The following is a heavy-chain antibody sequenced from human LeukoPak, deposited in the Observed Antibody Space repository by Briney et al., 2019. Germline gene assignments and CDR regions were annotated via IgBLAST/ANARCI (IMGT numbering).Heavy chain of an antibody. CDR1: AFTFSTHA. Sequence: GRSLRLSCAASAFTFSTHAMNWVRQAPGKGLEWVSSISSSSSYIYYADSVKGRFTISRDNAKNSLYLQMNSLRAEDTAVYYCASENWNYGGGFDYWGQGTLVTVSS. CDR3: ASENWNYGGGFDY. J-gene: IGHJ4*02. V-gene: IGHV3-21*01. D-gene: IGHD1-7*01. CDR2: ISSSSSYI.